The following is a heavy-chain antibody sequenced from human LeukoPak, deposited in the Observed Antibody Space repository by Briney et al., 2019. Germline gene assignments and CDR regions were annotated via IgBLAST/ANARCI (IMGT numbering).Heavy chain of an antibody. J-gene: IGHJ3*01. V-gene: IGHV3-23*01. D-gene: IGHD4-23*01. CDR2: ISVDGGDI. CDR3: GKDPNGNFIGAFDF. Sequence: PGGSLRLSCAASRFAFHNYAMTWIRQAPDRGLEWVSSISVDGGDIKYTDSAKGRFTISRDNSKGTLYLQMDSLRVEDTAVYYCGKDPNGNFIGAFDFWGQGTMVTVSS. CDR1: RFAFHNYA.